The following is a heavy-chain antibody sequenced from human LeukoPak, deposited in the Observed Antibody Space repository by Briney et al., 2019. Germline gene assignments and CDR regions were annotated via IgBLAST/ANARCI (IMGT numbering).Heavy chain of an antibody. V-gene: IGHV3-33*01. CDR2: IWCDGSNK. Sequence: GGSLRLSCAASGFTFSSYGMHWVRQAPGKGLEWVAVIWCDGSNKYYADSVKGRFTISRDNSKNTLYLQMNSLRAEDTAVYYCARALVGATYYYGMDVWGQGTTVTVSS. J-gene: IGHJ6*02. CDR1: GFTFSSYG. D-gene: IGHD1-26*01. CDR3: ARALVGATYYYGMDV.